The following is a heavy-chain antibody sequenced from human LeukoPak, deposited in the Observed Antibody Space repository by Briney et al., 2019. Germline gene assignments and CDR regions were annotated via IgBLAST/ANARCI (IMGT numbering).Heavy chain of an antibody. D-gene: IGHD6-13*01. Sequence: ASVKVSCKASGYTFMNYGISWVRQAPGQGLEWMGWISGSNGNTKYVQKFQDRVTKTIDTSTSTAYMDLRSLRSDDTAVYYCAGDLPFSGSTGNYYYYGLDVWGQGTTVTVSS. V-gene: IGHV1-18*01. CDR2: ISGSNGNT. J-gene: IGHJ6*02. CDR3: AGDLPFSGSTGNYYYYGLDV. CDR1: GYTFMNYG.